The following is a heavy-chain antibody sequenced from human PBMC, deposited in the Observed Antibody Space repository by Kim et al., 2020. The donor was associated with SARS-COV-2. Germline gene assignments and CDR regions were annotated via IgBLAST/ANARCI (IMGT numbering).Heavy chain of an antibody. CDR3: AGYSSGWSRGWFDP. Sequence: SETLSLTCTVSGGSISSSSYYWGWIRQPPGKGLEWIGSIYYSGCTYYNPSLKSRVTISVATSKNQFSLKLLSVTAADTAVYYCAGYSSGWSRGWFDPWGQGTLVTVSS. CDR2: IYYSGCT. D-gene: IGHD6-19*01. CDR1: GGSISSSSYY. J-gene: IGHJ5*02. V-gene: IGHV4-39*01.